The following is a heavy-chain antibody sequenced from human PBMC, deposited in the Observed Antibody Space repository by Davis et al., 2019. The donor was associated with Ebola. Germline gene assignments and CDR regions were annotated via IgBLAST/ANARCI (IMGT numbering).Heavy chain of an antibody. V-gene: IGHV4-34*01. CDR1: GGSLSGYY. D-gene: IGHD6-19*01. CDR2: IWHRGGT. Sequence: MPSETLSLTCAVYGGSLSGYYWTWIRQPPGQGLEWIGEIWHRGGTNYNPSLKSRVTISVDTSKNQFSLKLTSVTAADTAVYYCARAIKLIAVSGTPKYAFDIWGQGTMVTVSS. J-gene: IGHJ3*02. CDR3: ARAIKLIAVSGTPKYAFDI.